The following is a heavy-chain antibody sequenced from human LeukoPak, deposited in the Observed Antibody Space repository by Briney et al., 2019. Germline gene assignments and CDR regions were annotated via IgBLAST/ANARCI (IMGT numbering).Heavy chain of an antibody. CDR3: ARDYYGSGSYQFDY. D-gene: IGHD3-10*01. CDR1: GFTFSDYN. Sequence: PGGSLRLSCAASGFTFSDYNMRWIRQAPGKGLEWVSSISRSGSTKYYADSVKGRFTISRDNAKNSLFLQMNSLRAEDTAVYYCARDYYGSGSYQFDYWGQGTLVTVSS. J-gene: IGHJ4*02. CDR2: ISRSGSTK. V-gene: IGHV3-11*01.